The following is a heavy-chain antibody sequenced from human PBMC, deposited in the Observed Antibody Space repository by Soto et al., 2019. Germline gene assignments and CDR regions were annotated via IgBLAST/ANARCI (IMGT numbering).Heavy chain of an antibody. CDR3: ARFGMTTVTTSGY. J-gene: IGHJ4*02. CDR2: INHSGST. CDR1: GGSFSGYY. V-gene: IGHV4-34*01. D-gene: IGHD4-17*01. Sequence: QVQLQQWGAGLLKPSETLSLTCAVYGGSFSGYYWSWIRQPPGKGLEWIGEINHSGSTNYNPSLKRRVTISVDTSKNQFSLKLSSVTAAGTAVYYCARFGMTTVTTSGYWGQGTLVIVSS.